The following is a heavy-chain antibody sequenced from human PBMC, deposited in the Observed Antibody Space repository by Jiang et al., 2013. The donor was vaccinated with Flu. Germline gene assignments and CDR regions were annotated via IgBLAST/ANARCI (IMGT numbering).Heavy chain of an antibody. Sequence: GSGLVKPSETLSLTCTVSGGSISSSSYYWGWIRQPPGKGLEWIGSIYYSGSTYYNPSLKSRVTISVDTSKNQFSLKLSSVTAADTAVYYCARSGGYCSSTSCYKPHQYYYYMDVWGKG. CDR2: IYYSGST. CDR1: GGSISSSSYY. CDR3: ARSGGYCSSTSCYKPHQYYYYMDV. J-gene: IGHJ6*03. D-gene: IGHD2-2*02. V-gene: IGHV4-39*01.